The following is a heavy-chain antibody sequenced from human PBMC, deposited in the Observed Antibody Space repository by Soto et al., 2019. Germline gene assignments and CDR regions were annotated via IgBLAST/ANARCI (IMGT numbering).Heavy chain of an antibody. CDR2: IYYSGST. D-gene: IGHD5-12*01. CDR1: GGSISSYY. CDR3: ARQATYSGYDFWEPPGYYFDY. J-gene: IGHJ4*02. Sequence: PSETLSLTCTVSGGSISSYYWSWIRQPPGKGLEWIGYIYYSGSTNYNPSLKSRVTISVDTSKNQFSLKLSSVTAADTAVYYCARQATYSGYDFWEPPGYYFDYWGQGTLVTVSS. V-gene: IGHV4-59*08.